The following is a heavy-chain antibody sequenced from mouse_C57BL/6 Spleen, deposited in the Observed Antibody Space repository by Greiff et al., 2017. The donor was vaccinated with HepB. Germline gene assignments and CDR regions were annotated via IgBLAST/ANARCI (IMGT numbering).Heavy chain of an antibody. Sequence: VHLVESGPGLVQPSQSLSITCTVSGFSLTSYGVHWVRQSPGKGLEWLGVIWRGGSTDYNAAFMSRLSITKDNSKRQVFFKMNSLQADDTAIYYCAKGTNLWYFDVWGTGTTVTVSS. J-gene: IGHJ1*03. V-gene: IGHV2-5*01. CDR3: AKGTNLWYFDV. CDR1: GFSLTSYG. D-gene: IGHD1-3*01. CDR2: IWRGGST.